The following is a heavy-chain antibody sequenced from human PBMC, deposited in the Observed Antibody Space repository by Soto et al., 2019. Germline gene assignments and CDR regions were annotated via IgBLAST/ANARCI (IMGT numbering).Heavy chain of an antibody. CDR3: ANSPSIPDIVVVPAAFTDYYGMDV. V-gene: IGHV5-10-1*01. J-gene: IGHJ6*02. Sequence: GESLKISCKGSGYSFTSYWISWVRQMPGKGLEWMGRIDPSDSYTNYSPSFQGHVTISADKSVSTAYLQWSSLKASDTAMYYCANSPSIPDIVVVPAAFTDYYGMDVWGQGTTVT. CDR1: GYSFTSYW. CDR2: IDPSDSYT. D-gene: IGHD2-2*01.